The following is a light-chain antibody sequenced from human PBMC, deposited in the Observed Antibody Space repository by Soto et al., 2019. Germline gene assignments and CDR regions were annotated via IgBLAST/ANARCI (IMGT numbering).Light chain of an antibody. CDR1: SSDVGGYNS. V-gene: IGLV2-14*01. J-gene: IGLJ2*01. CDR3: SSYTSSITLVL. CDR2: DVS. Sequence: QSVLTQPASVSGSPGQSITISCTGTSSDVGGYNSVTWYQQYPGKAPKVMIYDVSYRPSGVSDRFSGSKSGNTASLTISGLQAEDEANYYCSSYTSSITLVLFGGGTKVTVL.